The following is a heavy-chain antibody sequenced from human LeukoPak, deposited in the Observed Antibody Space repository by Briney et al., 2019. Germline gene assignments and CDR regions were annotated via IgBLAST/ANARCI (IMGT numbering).Heavy chain of an antibody. CDR1: GFTFDDYG. V-gene: IGHV3-20*04. D-gene: IGHD3-22*01. CDR3: ARDYDSSGYSDAFDI. J-gene: IGHJ3*02. Sequence: GGSLRLSCAASGFTFDDYGMSWVRQAPGKGLEWVSGINWNGGSTGYADSVKGRFTISRDNAKNSLYLQMNSLRAEDTALYYCARDYDSSGYSDAFDIWGQGTVVTVSS. CDR2: INWNGGST.